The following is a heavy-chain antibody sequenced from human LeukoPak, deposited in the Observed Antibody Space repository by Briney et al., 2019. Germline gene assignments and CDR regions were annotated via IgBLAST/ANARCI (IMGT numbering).Heavy chain of an antibody. D-gene: IGHD6-19*01. CDR2: IIPILGIA. J-gene: IGHJ5*02. V-gene: IGHV1-69*02. CDR3: ARWSLGSSGTNWFDP. Sequence: GASVEVSCKASGGTFGSYTISWVRQAPGQGLEWMGRIIPILGIANYAQKFQGRVTITADKSTSTAYMELSSLRSEDTAVYYCARWSLGSSGTNWFDPWGQGTLVTVSS. CDR1: GGTFGSYT.